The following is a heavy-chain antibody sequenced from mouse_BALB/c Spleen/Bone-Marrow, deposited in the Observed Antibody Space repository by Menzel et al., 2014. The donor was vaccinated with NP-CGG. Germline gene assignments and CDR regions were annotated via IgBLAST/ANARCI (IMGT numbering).Heavy chain of an antibody. CDR3: ARSYGYERSWFAY. Sequence: EVQLQQSGPEVVKPGASVKISCKTSGYTFTEYTMHWVKQSHGKSLEWIGGINPNSGGTTYNQKFKGKATLTVVKSSSTAYMELRSLTSEDSAVYYCARSYGYERSWFAYWGQGTLVTVSA. V-gene: IGHV1-18*01. CDR1: GYTFTEYT. D-gene: IGHD2-2*01. CDR2: INPNSGGT. J-gene: IGHJ3*01.